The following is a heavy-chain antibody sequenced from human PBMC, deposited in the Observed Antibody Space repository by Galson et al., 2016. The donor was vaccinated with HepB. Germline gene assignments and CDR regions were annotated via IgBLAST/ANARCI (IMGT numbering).Heavy chain of an antibody. CDR2: ISAYNGNT. J-gene: IGHJ6*02. CDR3: ARDPRKIRYQLLEIYYYYYAMDL. D-gene: IGHD2-2*01. V-gene: IGHV1-18*01. Sequence: SVKVSCKASGYTFTTYGISWVRQAPGQGLEWMGWISAYNGNTNYAQKLQGSVTMTTDTSTSTAYMELRSLRSDDTAVYYCARDPRKIRYQLLEIYYYYYAMDLWGQGTTVTVS. CDR1: GYTFTTYG.